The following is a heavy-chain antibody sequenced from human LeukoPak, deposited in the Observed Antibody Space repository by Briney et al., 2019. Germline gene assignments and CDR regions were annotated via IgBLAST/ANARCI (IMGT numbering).Heavy chain of an antibody. CDR1: VGSFSGSY. CDR2: INYSGST. D-gene: IGHD2-2*01. J-gene: IGHJ6*04. CDR3: AREYCSSSSCFHYSYYYFMDV. V-gene: IGHV4-34*01. Sequence: SETLSLTCAVYVGSFSGSYWSWIRQPPGKGLEWIGEINYSGSTNYNPSLRSRVAMSVDTSKNQFSLKLTSVTAAATAVYYCAREYCSSSSCFHYSYYYFMDVWGKGTKVTVSS.